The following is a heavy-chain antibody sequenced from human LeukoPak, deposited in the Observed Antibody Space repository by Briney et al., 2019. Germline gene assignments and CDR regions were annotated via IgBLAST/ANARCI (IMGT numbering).Heavy chain of an antibody. CDR2: IYFLRLT. CDR3: ARQNRLVVILNWSDP. CDR1: GGSXSXXXXY. D-gene: IGHD3-22*01. V-gene: IGHV4-39*01. Sequence: GGSXSXXXXYXGXXRQPXXXXLXWIXSIYFLRLTYYNPSLKSRVTISVDTSKNQFSLKLSSVTAADTAVYYCARQNRLVVILNWSDPWGQGTLVTVSS. J-gene: IGHJ5*02.